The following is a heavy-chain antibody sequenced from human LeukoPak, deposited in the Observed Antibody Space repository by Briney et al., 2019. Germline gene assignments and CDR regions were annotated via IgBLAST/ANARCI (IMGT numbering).Heavy chain of an antibody. Sequence: GGSLRLSCAASGFTFSSYERNWFRQAPGKGPEWIAYIRSGGDKTNYAVSVKGRFTISRDDATNSLYLQMNSLRFEDTAVCYCAKGNPRPDWGQGTLVTVSS. CDR3: AKGNPRPD. CDR2: IRSGGDKT. V-gene: IGHV3-48*03. D-gene: IGHD6-25*01. J-gene: IGHJ4*02. CDR1: GFTFSSYE.